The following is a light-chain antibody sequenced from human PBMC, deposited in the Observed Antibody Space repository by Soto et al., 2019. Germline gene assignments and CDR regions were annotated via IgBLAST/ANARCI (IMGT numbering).Light chain of an antibody. CDR3: QQYNNLLLT. CDR1: KSVSSN. V-gene: IGKV3-15*01. CDR2: GAS. J-gene: IGKJ4*01. Sequence: IMMTQSPVTLSVSPGERATPSCRASKSVSSNLAWYQQKPGQAPRLLIYGASTRATGIPARFSGSGSGTEFTLTISSLQSEDFAVYYCQQYNNLLLTFGGGTKVDIK.